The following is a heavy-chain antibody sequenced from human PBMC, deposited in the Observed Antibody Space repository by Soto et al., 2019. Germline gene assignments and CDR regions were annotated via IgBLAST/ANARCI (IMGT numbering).Heavy chain of an antibody. CDR2: IEYTGAT. CDR1: GVSITSYC. Sequence: SETLSLTCTVSGVSITSYCWSCIRQPPGKTLEWIAYIEYTGATNYNPSLTSRFTISVDTSKNQFSQRLPSVTAADTAVYYCARAGVQFATGSYHTVLDVWGQRTMVTVTS. D-gene: IGHD3-10*01. CDR3: ARAGVQFATGSYHTVLDV. J-gene: IGHJ3*01. V-gene: IGHV4-59*01.